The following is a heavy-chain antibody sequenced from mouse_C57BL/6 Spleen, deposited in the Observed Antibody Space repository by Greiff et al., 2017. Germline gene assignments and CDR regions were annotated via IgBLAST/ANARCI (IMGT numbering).Heavy chain of an antibody. CDR2: INPYNGGT. Sequence: VQLQQSGPVLVKPGASVKMSCKASGYTFTDYYMNWVKQSHGKSLEWIGVINPYNGGTSYNQKFKGKATLTVDKSSSTAYMELNSLTSEDSAVYYCARPLYGYEGAMDYWGQGTSVTVSS. CDR3: ARPLYGYEGAMDY. J-gene: IGHJ4*01. D-gene: IGHD2-2*01. V-gene: IGHV1-19*01. CDR1: GYTFTDYY.